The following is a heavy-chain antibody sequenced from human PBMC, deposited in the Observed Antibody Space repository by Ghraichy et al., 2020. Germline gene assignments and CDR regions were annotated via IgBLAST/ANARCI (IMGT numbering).Heavy chain of an antibody. CDR2: LNSDGST. CDR1: GFTFSSFR. V-gene: IGHV3-74*01. CDR3: ARGVSLDY. Sequence: LSLTCAASGFTFSSFRMHWVRQAPGKGLVWVSRLNSDGSTTYADSVKGRFTISRNNAKNTLYRQMNSLRAEDTAVYSCARGVSLDYWGQGTLVTVSS. J-gene: IGHJ4*02.